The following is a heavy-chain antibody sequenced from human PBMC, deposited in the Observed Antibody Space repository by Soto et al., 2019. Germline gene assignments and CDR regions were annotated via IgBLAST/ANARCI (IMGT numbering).Heavy chain of an antibody. Sequence: PSETLSLTCTVSGGSISSYYWSWIRQPPGKGLEWIGYTYYSGSTNYNPSLKSRVTISVDTSKNQFSLKLSSVTAADTAVYYCARGRDNYDILTGYYSRPHFDYWGQGTLVTVSS. V-gene: IGHV4-59*01. CDR3: ARGRDNYDILTGYYSRPHFDY. CDR1: GGSISSYY. J-gene: IGHJ4*02. D-gene: IGHD3-9*01. CDR2: TYYSGST.